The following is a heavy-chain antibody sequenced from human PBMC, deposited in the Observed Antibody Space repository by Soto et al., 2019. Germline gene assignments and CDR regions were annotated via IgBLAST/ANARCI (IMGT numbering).Heavy chain of an antibody. Sequence: GGSLRLSCAASGFTFSDHYMDWVRQAPGKGLEWVGRTRNKANSYTTEYAASVKGRSTISRDDSKNSLYLQMNSLKTEDTAIYYCARVVMSGSYYLDYWGLGTLVTVSS. CDR1: GFTFSDHY. CDR2: TRNKANSYTT. D-gene: IGHD1-26*01. CDR3: ARVVMSGSYYLDY. V-gene: IGHV3-72*01. J-gene: IGHJ4*02.